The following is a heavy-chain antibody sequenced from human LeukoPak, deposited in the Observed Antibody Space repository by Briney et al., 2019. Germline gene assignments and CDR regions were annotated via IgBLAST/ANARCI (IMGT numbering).Heavy chain of an antibody. CDR2: TNSDGSST. J-gene: IGHJ4*02. Sequence: PGGSLRLSCAASGFTFSSYWMHWVRHAPGKGLVWVSRTNSDGSSTSYADSVKGRFTISRDNAKNTLYLQMNSLRAEDTAVYYCAKGGSTSCYVDFDYWGQGTLVTVSS. V-gene: IGHV3-74*01. D-gene: IGHD2-2*01. CDR1: GFTFSSYW. CDR3: AKGGSTSCYVDFDY.